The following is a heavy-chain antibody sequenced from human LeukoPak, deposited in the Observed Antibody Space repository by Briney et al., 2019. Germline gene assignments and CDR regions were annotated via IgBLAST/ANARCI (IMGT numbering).Heavy chain of an antibody. CDR2: INSDGRST. D-gene: IGHD3-9*01. CDR1: GFTFSRYW. Sequence: GGSLRLSCVASGFTFSRYWMDWVRQAPGKGLVWVSRINSDGRSTNYADSVKGRFSISRDNAENTLYLQMNSLRVEDTAVYYCVRGADTGYSSDSWGQGTLVTVSS. V-gene: IGHV3-74*01. CDR3: VRGADTGYSSDS. J-gene: IGHJ4*02.